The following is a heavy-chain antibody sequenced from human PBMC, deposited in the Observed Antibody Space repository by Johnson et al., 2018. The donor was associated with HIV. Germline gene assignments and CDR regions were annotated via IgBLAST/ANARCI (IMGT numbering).Heavy chain of an antibody. D-gene: IGHD1-26*01. CDR2: IFSGGST. J-gene: IGHJ3*02. Sequence: MQLVESGGGVVQPGGSLRLSCAASGLTVSGNYMTWVRQAPGKGLEWVSVIFSGGSTYYAGSVTGRFTISRENAKNSLYLQMNSLRAGDTALYYCAREGYGSYSASDAFDIWGQGTMVTVAS. CDR1: GLTVSGNY. CDR3: AREGYGSYSASDAFDI. V-gene: IGHV3-66*01.